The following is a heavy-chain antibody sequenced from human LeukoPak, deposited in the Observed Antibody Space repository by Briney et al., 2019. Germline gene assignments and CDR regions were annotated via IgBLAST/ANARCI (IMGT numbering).Heavy chain of an antibody. CDR2: IIPIFGTA. Sequence: GSSVKVSCKASGGTFSSYAISWVRQAPGQGLEWMGGIIPIFGTANYAQKFQGRVTITADKSTSTAYMELSSLRSEDTAVYYCARGLTNYYDSSGYYGYWGQGTLVTVSS. D-gene: IGHD3-22*01. CDR3: ARGLTNYYDSSGYYGY. V-gene: IGHV1-69*06. J-gene: IGHJ4*02. CDR1: GGTFSSYA.